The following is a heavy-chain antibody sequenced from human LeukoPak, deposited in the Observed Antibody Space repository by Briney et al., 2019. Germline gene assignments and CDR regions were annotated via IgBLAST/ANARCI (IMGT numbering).Heavy chain of an antibody. CDR3: ARQGSSISSYYYMDV. Sequence: SETLSLTCAVSGYSISSGYYWGWIRQPPGKGLEWIGNIYHSGSTYYNPSLKSRVTISVDTSKNQFSLKLSSVTAADTAVYYCARQGSSISSYYYMDVWGKGTTVTVSS. J-gene: IGHJ6*03. CDR2: IYHSGST. CDR1: GYSISSGYY. D-gene: IGHD2-2*01. V-gene: IGHV4-38-2*01.